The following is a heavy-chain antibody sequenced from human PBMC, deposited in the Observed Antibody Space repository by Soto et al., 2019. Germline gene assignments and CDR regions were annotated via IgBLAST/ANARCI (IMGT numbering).Heavy chain of an antibody. J-gene: IGHJ4*02. Sequence: QVRLVQSGAEVKKPGASVKVSCKASGYTFTGYYIHWVRQAPGQGLEWMGSISPHSGGPNYAQRFQGRVTMTRDTSMTIVYMEMSGLTSDDTAVYYCAREEQTGANYYLDYWGQGTLVTVSS. V-gene: IGHV1-2*02. CDR3: AREEQTGANYYLDY. CDR1: GYTFTGYY. CDR2: ISPHSGGP. D-gene: IGHD7-27*01.